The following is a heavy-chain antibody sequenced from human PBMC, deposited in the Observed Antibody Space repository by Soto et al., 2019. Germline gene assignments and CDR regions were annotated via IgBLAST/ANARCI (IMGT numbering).Heavy chain of an antibody. CDR3: ARDTMGLDNWFDP. V-gene: IGHV3-21*01. CDR1: GFTFSSYS. J-gene: IGHJ5*02. Sequence: EVQLVESGGGLVKPGGSLRLSCAASGFTFSSYSMNWVRQAPGKGLEWVSSISSSSSYIYYADSVKGRFTISRDNAKNSLYLQMNSLRAEDTAVYYCARDTMGLDNWFDPWGQGTLVTVSS. CDR2: ISSSSSYI. D-gene: IGHD3-10*01.